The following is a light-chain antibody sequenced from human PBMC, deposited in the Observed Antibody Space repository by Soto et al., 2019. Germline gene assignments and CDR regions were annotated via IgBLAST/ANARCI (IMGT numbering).Light chain of an antibody. CDR3: SSYTSSSTLWV. V-gene: IGLV2-14*01. CDR2: DVS. Sequence: QCALTQPASVSGSPGQSITISCTGTSSDVGGYNYVSWYQQHPGKAPKLMIYDVSNRPSGVSNRFSGSKSGNTASLTISGLQAEDEADYYCSSYTSSSTLWVFGGGTKVTVL. J-gene: IGLJ3*02. CDR1: SSDVGGYNY.